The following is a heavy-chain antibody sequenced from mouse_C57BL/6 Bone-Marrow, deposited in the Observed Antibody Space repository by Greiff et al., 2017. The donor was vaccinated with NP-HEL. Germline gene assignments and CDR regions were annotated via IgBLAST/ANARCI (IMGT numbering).Heavy chain of an antibody. CDR3: ARHEEDYYGSSGFAY. Sequence: EVQLVESGGGLVQPGGSLKLSCAASGFTFSDYYMYWVRQTPEQSLEWVAYISNGGGSTYYPDTVKGRFTLSRDNATNTLYLQMGHLKSRNTAMYDCARHEEDYYGSSGFAYWGQGTLVTVSA. J-gene: IGHJ3*01. D-gene: IGHD1-1*01. CDR1: GFTFSDYY. V-gene: IGHV5-12*01. CDR2: ISNGGGST.